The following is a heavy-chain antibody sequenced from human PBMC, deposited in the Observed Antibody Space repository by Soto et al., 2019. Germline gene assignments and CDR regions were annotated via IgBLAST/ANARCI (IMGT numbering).Heavy chain of an antibody. Sequence: QVQLVQSGAEVKKSGASAKVSCKASGYTFTSHDINWVRQATGQGLEWMGWMNPNSGNTGYAQKFQGRVTMTRNTSISTAYMELSSLRSEDTAVYYCARWDYGVYARFDYWGQGTLVTVSS. CDR3: ARWDYGVYARFDY. CDR1: GYTFTSHD. J-gene: IGHJ4*02. D-gene: IGHD4-17*01. V-gene: IGHV1-8*01. CDR2: MNPNSGNT.